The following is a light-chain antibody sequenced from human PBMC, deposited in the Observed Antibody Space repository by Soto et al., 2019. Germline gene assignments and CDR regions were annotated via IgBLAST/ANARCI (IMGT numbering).Light chain of an antibody. Sequence: DIQMTQSPSSLSVSIGDRVIITCRASQSISTNLNWYQYKPAKAPRLVIFRSSTLQSGVPSRFSGRGSGTDFTLTISSLQPEDFATYFCQQTFSPYVSFGGGTRVEI. CDR3: QQTFSPYVS. J-gene: IGKJ4*01. CDR2: RSS. CDR1: QSISTN. V-gene: IGKV1-39*01.